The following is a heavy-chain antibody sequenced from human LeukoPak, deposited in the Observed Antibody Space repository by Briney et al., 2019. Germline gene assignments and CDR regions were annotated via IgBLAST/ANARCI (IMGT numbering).Heavy chain of an antibody. Sequence: SETLSLTCAVYGGSFSGYYWSWIRQPPGKGLEWIGEISHSGSTNYNPSLKSRVTISVDTSKNQFSLKLSSVTAADTAVYYCARGRSPYDSSGYYPWFDPWGQGTLVTVSS. V-gene: IGHV4-34*01. CDR2: ISHSGST. CDR3: ARGRSPYDSSGYYPWFDP. CDR1: GGSFSGYY. D-gene: IGHD3-22*01. J-gene: IGHJ5*02.